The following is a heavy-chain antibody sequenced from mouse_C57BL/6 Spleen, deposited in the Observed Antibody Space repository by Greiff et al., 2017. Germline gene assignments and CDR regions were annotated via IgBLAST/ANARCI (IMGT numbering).Heavy chain of an antibody. CDR1: GYTFTDYN. CDR2: INPNNGGT. CDR3: ARRQLRLDYAMDY. J-gene: IGHJ4*01. Sequence: EVQLQESGPELVKPGASVKIPCKASGYTFTDYNMDWVKQSHGKSLEWIGDINPNNGGTIYNQKFKGKATLTVDKSSSTAYMELRSLTSEDTAVYYCARRQLRLDYAMDYWGQGTSVTVSS. V-gene: IGHV1-18*01. D-gene: IGHD3-2*02.